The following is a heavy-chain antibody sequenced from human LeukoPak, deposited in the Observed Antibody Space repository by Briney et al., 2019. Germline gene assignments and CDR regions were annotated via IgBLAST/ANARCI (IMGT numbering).Heavy chain of an antibody. CDR2: IWYDGSNK. J-gene: IGHJ4*02. CDR3: ARGGNYVSGSYNY. Sequence: GGSLRLSCAASGFTFSDYGMHWVRQAPGKGLEWVAVIWYDGSNKYHADSVKGRFTISRDNSRNTLYLQMNSLRAEDTAVYYCARGGNYVSGSYNYWGQGTLATVSS. CDR1: GFTFSDYG. V-gene: IGHV3-33*01. D-gene: IGHD3-10*01.